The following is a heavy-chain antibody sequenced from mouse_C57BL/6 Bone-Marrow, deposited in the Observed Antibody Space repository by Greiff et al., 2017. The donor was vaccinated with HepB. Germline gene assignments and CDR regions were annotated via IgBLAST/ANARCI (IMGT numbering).Heavy chain of an antibody. CDR2: IYPGDGDT. Sequence: QVQLQQSGPELVKPGASVKISCKASGYAFSSSWMNWVKRRPGKGLEWIGRIYPGDGDTNYNGKFKGKATLTADKSSSTAYMQLSSLTSEDSAVYFCARSGGKGGFAYWGQGTLVTVSA. J-gene: IGHJ3*01. V-gene: IGHV1-82*01. CDR1: GYAFSSSW. CDR3: ARSGGKGGFAY. D-gene: IGHD3-1*01.